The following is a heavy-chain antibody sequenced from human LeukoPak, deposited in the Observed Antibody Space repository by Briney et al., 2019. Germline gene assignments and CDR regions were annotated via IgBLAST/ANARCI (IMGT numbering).Heavy chain of an antibody. J-gene: IGHJ4*02. CDR1: GFSLSGYG. D-gene: IGHD3/OR15-3a*01. V-gene: IGHV3-33*03. CDR2: IWSAGTNE. CDR3: ASGNDFWTGYHFDY. Sequence: GGSLRLSCEASGFSLSGYGMHWVRQAQGKGLEWVALIWSAGTNEFYADAVKGRFTISRDNAKNSLYLQMNSLRAEDTAVYYCASGNDFWTGYHFDYWGQGTLVTVSS.